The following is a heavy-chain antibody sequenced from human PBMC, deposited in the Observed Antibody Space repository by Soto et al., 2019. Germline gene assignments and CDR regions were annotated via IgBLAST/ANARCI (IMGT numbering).Heavy chain of an antibody. D-gene: IGHD6-13*01. CDR2: VYYTGST. V-gene: IGHV4-59*01. CDR3: EKSAAAPGANIDH. CDR1: GGSISGSY. Sequence: SETLSLTCSVSGGSISGSYWSWIRQSPGKGLEWLGYVYYTGSTNYSPSLRSRVSISVDTSKNEFSLRLSSVTAADTAVYFCEKSAAAPGANIDHCGQGPQVTDSS. J-gene: IGHJ4*02.